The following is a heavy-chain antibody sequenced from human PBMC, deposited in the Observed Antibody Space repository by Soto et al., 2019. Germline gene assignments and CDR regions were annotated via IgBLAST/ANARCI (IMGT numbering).Heavy chain of an antibody. V-gene: IGHV1-8*01. CDR3: ARVSMGSSSEDFQH. J-gene: IGHJ1*01. Sequence: QVQLVQSGAEVKKPGASVKVSCKASGYSFTSYDINWVRQATGQGLEWMGWMNPNSGNTGYVQKFQGRVTMTRNTSISTAYMELSSLRSEDTAVYYCARVSMGSSSEDFQHWGQGTLVTVSS. D-gene: IGHD6-6*01. CDR2: MNPNSGNT. CDR1: GYSFTSYD.